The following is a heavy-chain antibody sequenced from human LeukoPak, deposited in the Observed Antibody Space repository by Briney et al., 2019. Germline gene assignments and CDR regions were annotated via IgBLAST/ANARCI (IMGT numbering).Heavy chain of an antibody. J-gene: IGHJ4*02. CDR3: ARERIQPTLDY. D-gene: IGHD5-18*01. CDR1: GFTFSSYD. V-gene: IGHV3-30*03. CDR2: ISYDGSDK. Sequence: GGSPRLSCAASGFTFSSYDMHWVRQAPGKGLEWVAVISYDGSDKYYADSVKGRFTISRDNSKNTLYLQMNSLRAEDTAVYYCARERIQPTLDYWGQGTLVTVSS.